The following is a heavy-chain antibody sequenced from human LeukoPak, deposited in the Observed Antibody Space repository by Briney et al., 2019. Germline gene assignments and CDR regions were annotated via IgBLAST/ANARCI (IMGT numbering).Heavy chain of an antibody. CDR2: ISAYNSNT. CDR1: GYTFTSYG. V-gene: IGHV1-18*01. J-gene: IGHJ4*02. CDR3: ARAGSSWTRGYFDY. D-gene: IGHD6-13*01. Sequence: ASVKVSCKASGYTFTSYGISWVRQAPGQGLEWMGWISAYNSNTNYAQKLQGRVTMTTDTPTSTAYMELRSLRSDDTAVYYCARAGSSWTRGYFDYWGQGTLVTVSS.